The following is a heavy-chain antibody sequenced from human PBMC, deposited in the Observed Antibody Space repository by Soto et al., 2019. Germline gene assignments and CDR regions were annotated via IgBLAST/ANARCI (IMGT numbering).Heavy chain of an antibody. Sequence: PGGSLRLSCAASGFTFTNYAMSWVRQAPGKGLEWVSIISASGSGTCYEDSVKGRFTISRDNSKDMLYLQMNSLRAEDTAVYYCVKGGGSGWYPGVWFDPWGQGTPVTVSS. J-gene: IGHJ5*02. CDR2: ISASGSGT. CDR1: GFTFTNYA. D-gene: IGHD6-19*01. V-gene: IGHV3-23*01. CDR3: VKGGGSGWYPGVWFDP.